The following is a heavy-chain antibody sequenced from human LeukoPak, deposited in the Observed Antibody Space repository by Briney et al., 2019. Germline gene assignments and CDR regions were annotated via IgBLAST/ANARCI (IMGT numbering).Heavy chain of an antibody. Sequence: PGGCLRLSWAASGFTLSDYYMSWIRQAPGRWLGWVLYISSSGSNKFYADSVKGRFTISRDNAKNSLYLQMNSLRAEDTALYYCVRYCSSTSCYIGSGEYFQHWGPGTLVTVSS. D-gene: IGHD2-2*01. CDR1: GFTLSDYY. CDR3: VRYCSSTSCYIGSGEYFQH. CDR2: ISSSGSNK. V-gene: IGHV3-11*01. J-gene: IGHJ1*01.